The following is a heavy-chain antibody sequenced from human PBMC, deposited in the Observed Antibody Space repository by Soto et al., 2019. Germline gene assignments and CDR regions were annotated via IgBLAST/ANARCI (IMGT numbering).Heavy chain of an antibody. CDR3: ARRGSRYYYYGMDV. V-gene: IGHV1-3*01. D-gene: IGHD1-26*01. CDR1: GYTFTSYA. CDR2: INAGNGNT. J-gene: IGHJ6*02. Sequence: ASVKVSCKASGYTFTSYAMHWVRQAPGQRLEWMGWINAGNGNTKYSQKFQGRVTITRDTSASTAYMELSSLRSEGTAVYYCARRGSRYYYYGMDVWGQGTTVTVSS.